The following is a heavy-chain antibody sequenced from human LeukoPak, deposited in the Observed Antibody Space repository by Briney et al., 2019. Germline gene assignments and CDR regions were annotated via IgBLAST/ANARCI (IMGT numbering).Heavy chain of an antibody. Sequence: GASVKVSCKASGGTFSRYSISWVRQAPGQGLEWMGRIIPVSGTPDYAQKFQGRVTITADESTTIVYMEVSSLRSEDTAVYYCVRDPPRPEYHWFAPWGQGTQVTVSS. CDR1: GGTFSRYS. D-gene: IGHD2-2*01. J-gene: IGHJ5*02. CDR3: VRDPPRPEYHWFAP. CDR2: IIPVSGTP. V-gene: IGHV1-69*13.